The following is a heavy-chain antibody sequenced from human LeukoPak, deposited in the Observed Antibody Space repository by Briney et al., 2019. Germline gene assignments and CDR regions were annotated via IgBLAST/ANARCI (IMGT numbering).Heavy chain of an antibody. D-gene: IGHD1-26*01. V-gene: IGHV3-33*01. Sequence: GGSLRLSCAASGFTFSSYGMHWVRQAPGKGLEWVAVIWYDGSNKYYADSVKGRFTISRDNSKNTLYLQMNSLRAEDTAVYYCARDRGGSYGRDAFDIWRQGTMVTVSS. J-gene: IGHJ3*02. CDR1: GFTFSSYG. CDR3: ARDRGGSYGRDAFDI. CDR2: IWYDGSNK.